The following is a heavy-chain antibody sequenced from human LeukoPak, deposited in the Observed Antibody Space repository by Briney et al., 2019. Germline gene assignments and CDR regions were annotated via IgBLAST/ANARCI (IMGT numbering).Heavy chain of an antibody. Sequence: GGSLRLSCAASGFTFSSYSMNWVRQAPGKGLEWVSSISSSSSYIYYADSVKGRFTISRDNAKNSLYLQMNSLRAEDTAVYYCAMSSSWYSDYFDYWGQGTLVTVSS. CDR1: GFTFSSYS. CDR2: ISSSSSYI. CDR3: AMSSSWYSDYFDY. D-gene: IGHD6-13*01. V-gene: IGHV3-21*01. J-gene: IGHJ4*02.